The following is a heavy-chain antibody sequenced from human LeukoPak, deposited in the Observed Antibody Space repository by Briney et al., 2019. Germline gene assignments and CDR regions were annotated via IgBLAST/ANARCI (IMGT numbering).Heavy chain of an antibody. J-gene: IGHJ4*02. CDR3: ARALDSSSSRYQAFEY. D-gene: IGHD2-2*01. Sequence: GGSLRLSXVASGFSLRNYWMSWVRQAPGKGLEWVANIKQDESEKYYVDSVKGRFTISRDNAKNSLYLQMNSLRAEDTAVYYCARALDSSSSRYQAFEYWGQGTLVTVSS. V-gene: IGHV3-7*01. CDR2: IKQDESEK. CDR1: GFSLRNYW.